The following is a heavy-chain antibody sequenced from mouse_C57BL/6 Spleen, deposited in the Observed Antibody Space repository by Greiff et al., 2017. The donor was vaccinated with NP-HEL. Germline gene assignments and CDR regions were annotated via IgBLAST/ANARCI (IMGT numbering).Heavy chain of an antibody. D-gene: IGHD1-1*01. CDR3: ARDTTVVALDY. CDR2: IDPEDGET. Sequence: EVQLQQPGAELVKPGASVKLSCKASGYTFTSYWMHWVKQRPGQGLEWIGRIDPEDGETKYAPKFQGKATITADTSSNTAYLQLSSLTSEDTAVYYCARDTTVVALDYWGQGTTLTVSS. J-gene: IGHJ2*01. CDR1: GYTFTSYW. V-gene: IGHV14-2*01.